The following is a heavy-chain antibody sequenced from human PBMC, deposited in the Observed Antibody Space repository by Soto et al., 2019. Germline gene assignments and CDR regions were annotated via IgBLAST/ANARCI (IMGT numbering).Heavy chain of an antibody. CDR1: GFSLSTSGVG. D-gene: IGHD6-6*01. CDR3: ARGLATLPVLAFGL. V-gene: IGHV2-5*01. Sequence: QGTWKESGPTLVKPTQTLTLTCSFSGFSLSTSGVGVGWIRQSPGKALDGLALIYWSGDEHYRPSLKSRLSIIKDTSKNHVLLIMTDMDPVDTATYYCARGLATLPVLAFGLWGQGTMVPVFS. CDR2: IYWSGDE. J-gene: IGHJ6*01.